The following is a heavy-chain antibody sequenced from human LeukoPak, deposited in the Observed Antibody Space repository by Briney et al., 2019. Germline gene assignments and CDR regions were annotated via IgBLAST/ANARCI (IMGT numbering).Heavy chain of an antibody. Sequence: SETLSLTCAVYGGSFSGYYWSWIRQPPGKGLEWIGEINHSGSTSFNPSLKSRVSISVDMSKNQISLRLNSVTAADTAIYYCARSRGRAEAASTGFENWGPGGLVTISS. CDR3: ARSRGRAEAASTGFEN. J-gene: IGHJ4*02. D-gene: IGHD3-16*01. CDR2: INHSGST. V-gene: IGHV4-34*01. CDR1: GGSFSGYY.